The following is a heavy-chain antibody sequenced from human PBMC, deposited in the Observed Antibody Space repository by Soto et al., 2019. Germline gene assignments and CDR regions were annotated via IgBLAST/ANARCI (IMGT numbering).Heavy chain of an antibody. CDR3: AKSDYIDFVFDS. CDR2: ISYDGSGK. V-gene: IGHV3-30*18. D-gene: IGHD4-17*01. J-gene: IGHJ4*02. CDR1: GFTFSRFG. Sequence: GGPMRLSCAASGFTFSRFGIHWVRKAPGKGLEWVAVISYDGSGKEYADSVKGRFTISRDNSKNTVYLQMNSLRVEDTSIYYCAKSDYIDFVFDSWGQRTLVTVSS.